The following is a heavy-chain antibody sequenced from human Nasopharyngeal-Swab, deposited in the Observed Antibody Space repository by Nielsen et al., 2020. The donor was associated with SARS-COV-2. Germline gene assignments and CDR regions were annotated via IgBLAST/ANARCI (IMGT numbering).Heavy chain of an antibody. CDR3: TTRRYTGSAIDTFDL. Sequence: GESLKISCEVSGFTVSNDWMSWVRQATGKGLEWIGRIKSNTVGGATDYAAPVEGRFTISRDDSKNTVYLQLSSLRTEDTAVYYCTTRRYTGSAIDTFDLWGQGAVVNVSS. CDR2: IKSNTVGGAT. CDR1: GFTVSNDW. D-gene: IGHD1-26*01. V-gene: IGHV3-15*01. J-gene: IGHJ3*01.